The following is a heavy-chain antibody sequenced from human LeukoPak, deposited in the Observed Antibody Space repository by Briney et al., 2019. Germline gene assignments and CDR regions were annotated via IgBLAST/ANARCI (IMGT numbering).Heavy chain of an antibody. CDR3: ARGDYDSSGYPDY. Sequence: GSLRLSCAASGFTFSSYAMSWVRQAPGKGLEWVSAISGSGGSIYYADSVKGRFTISRDNAKNSLYLQMNSLRAEDTAVYYCARGDYDSSGYPDYWGQGTLVTVSS. J-gene: IGHJ4*02. CDR2: ISGSGGSI. CDR1: GFTFSSYA. D-gene: IGHD3-22*01. V-gene: IGHV3-23*01.